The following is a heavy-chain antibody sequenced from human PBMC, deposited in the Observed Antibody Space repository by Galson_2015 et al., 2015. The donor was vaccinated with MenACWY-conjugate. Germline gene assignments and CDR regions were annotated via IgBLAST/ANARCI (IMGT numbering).Heavy chain of an antibody. Sequence: CMRLSCAVSDFRFGDYGMDWVRQAPGKGLEWVSGLSWNNITIAYAASVTGRFTVSRDNAKNSLYLQMNSLREEDTAAYYCVKETGGSDFYMGPRAFDMWGRGTLVIVSS. CDR3: VKETGGSDFYMGPRAFDM. D-gene: IGHD2-21*02. V-gene: IGHV3-9*01. CDR2: LSWNNITI. CDR1: DFRFGDYG. J-gene: IGHJ3*02.